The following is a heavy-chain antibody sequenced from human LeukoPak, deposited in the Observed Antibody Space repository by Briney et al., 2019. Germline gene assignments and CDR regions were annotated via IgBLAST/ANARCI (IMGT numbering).Heavy chain of an antibody. J-gene: IGHJ5*02. Sequence: PGGSLRLSCAASGFTFSSYVMSWVRQAPGKGLEWVSAITGSGGSTYYADSVKGRFTISRDNSKNTLYLQMNSLRAEDTAVYYCAKDGGYDYGNWFDPWGQGTLVTVSS. CDR3: AKDGGYDYGNWFDP. V-gene: IGHV3-23*01. CDR2: ITGSGGST. CDR1: GFTFSSYV. D-gene: IGHD5-12*01.